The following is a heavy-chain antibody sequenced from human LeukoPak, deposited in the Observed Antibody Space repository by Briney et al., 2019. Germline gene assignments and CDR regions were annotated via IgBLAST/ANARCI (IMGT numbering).Heavy chain of an antibody. J-gene: IGHJ4*02. CDR2: IYYSGST. Sequence: SETLSLTCTVSSDSISSYYWSWIRQPPGKGLEWIGYIYYSGSTNYNPSLKSRVTISVDTSKNQFSLKLSSVTAADTAVYYCARGQTTVVTPFDYWGQGTLVTVSS. CDR1: SDSISSYY. CDR3: ARGQTTVVTPFDY. V-gene: IGHV4-59*01. D-gene: IGHD4-23*01.